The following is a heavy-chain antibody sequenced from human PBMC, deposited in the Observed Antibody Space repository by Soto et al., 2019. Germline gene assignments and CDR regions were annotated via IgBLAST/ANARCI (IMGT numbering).Heavy chain of an antibody. D-gene: IGHD1-26*01. Sequence: VQLVQSGAEEKKPGASVKVSCKASGYTFTSYAMHWVRQAPGQRLEWMGWINAGNGNTKYSQKFQGRVTITRDTSANTAYMELSSLRSEDTAVYYCARVMWRGGRYPPFDYWGQGTLVTVSS. CDR1: GYTFTSYA. J-gene: IGHJ4*02. CDR3: ARVMWRGGRYPPFDY. CDR2: INAGNGNT. V-gene: IGHV1-3*05.